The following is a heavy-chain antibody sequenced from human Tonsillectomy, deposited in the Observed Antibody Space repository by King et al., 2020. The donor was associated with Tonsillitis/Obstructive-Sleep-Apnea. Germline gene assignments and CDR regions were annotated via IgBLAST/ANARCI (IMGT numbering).Heavy chain of an antibody. J-gene: IGHJ4*02. CDR3: ARSHRYYGSGSYYKYFDY. Sequence: QLQESGPGLVKPSETLSLTCTVSGGSISSYYWSWIRPPPGKGLEWIGYIYYSGSTNYNPPLKSRVTISVDTSKNQFSLKLSSVTAADTAVYYCARSHRYYGSGSYYKYFDYWGQGTLVTVSS. CDR2: IYYSGST. D-gene: IGHD3-10*01. V-gene: IGHV4-59*08. CDR1: GGSISSYY.